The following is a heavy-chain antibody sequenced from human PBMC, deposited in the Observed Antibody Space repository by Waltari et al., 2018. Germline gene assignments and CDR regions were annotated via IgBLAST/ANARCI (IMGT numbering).Heavy chain of an antibody. V-gene: IGHV4-34*01. CDR2: ITHSGST. D-gene: IGHD6-6*01. Sequence: QVQLQQLGAGLLKPSETLSLTCAVYGGSFSGYYWSWIRRPPGKGLEWIGEITHSGSTNYNPSLKSRVTISVDTSKNQFSLKLSSVTAADTAVYYCARLVVAARPFCAFDIWGQGTMVTVSS. CDR1: GGSFSGYY. J-gene: IGHJ3*02. CDR3: ARLVVAARPFCAFDI.